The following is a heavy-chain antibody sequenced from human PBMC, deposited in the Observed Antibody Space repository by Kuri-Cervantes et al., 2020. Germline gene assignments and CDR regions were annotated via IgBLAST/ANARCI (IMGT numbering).Heavy chain of an antibody. CDR1: GVTFSNAW. CDR3: TTPRPYYDFWSGYYTGAFDI. CDR2: IKSKTDGGTT. D-gene: IGHD3-3*01. Sequence: GESLKISCAASGVTFSNAWMSWVRQAPGKGLEWVGRIKSKTDGGTTDYAAPVKGRFTISRDDSKNTLYLQMNSLKTEDTAVYYCTTPRPYYDFWSGYYTGAFDIWGQGTMVTVSS. J-gene: IGHJ3*02. V-gene: IGHV3-15*01.